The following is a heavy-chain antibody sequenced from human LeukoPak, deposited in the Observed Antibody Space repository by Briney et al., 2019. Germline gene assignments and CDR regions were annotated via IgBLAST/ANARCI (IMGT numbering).Heavy chain of an antibody. D-gene: IGHD4/OR15-4a*01. CDR2: IYSDNT. Sequence: PGGSLRLSFAASGFTFTTYWMTWVRQAPGTGLEWVSFIYSDNTHYSDSVKGRFTISRDNSKNTQYLQMNSLRAEDTAVYYCARRAGAYSHPYDYWGQGTLVTVSS. J-gene: IGHJ4*02. CDR1: GFTFTTYW. CDR3: ARRAGAYSHPYDY. V-gene: IGHV3-53*01.